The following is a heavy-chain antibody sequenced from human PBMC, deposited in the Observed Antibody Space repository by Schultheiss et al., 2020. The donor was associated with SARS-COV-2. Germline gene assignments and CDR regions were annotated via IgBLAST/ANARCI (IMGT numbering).Heavy chain of an antibody. CDR1: GGSISSGGYY. CDR2: IYYSGST. CDR3: ARGGNSGDAFDI. J-gene: IGHJ3*02. Sequence: SETLSLTCTVSGGSISSGGYYWSWIRQPPGKGLEWIGYIYYSGSTNYNPSLKSRVTISVDTSKNQFSLKLSSVTAADTAVYYCARGGNSGDAFDIWGQGTMVTVSS. D-gene: IGHD4-23*01. V-gene: IGHV4-61*08.